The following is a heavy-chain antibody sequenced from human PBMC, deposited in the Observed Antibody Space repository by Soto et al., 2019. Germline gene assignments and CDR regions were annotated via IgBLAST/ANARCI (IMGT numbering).Heavy chain of an antibody. CDR1: GFTFSSSD. CDR2: ISYDGSNK. Sequence: GGSLRLACASSGFTFSSSDMHCVRQAPGRGLEWVAVISYDGSNKYYAESVKGRFTVSRDNSKNSLYLQMTSLRSEDTAVYYCAKDRLATFDPWGQGTLVTVSS. D-gene: IGHD6-19*01. J-gene: IGHJ5*02. V-gene: IGHV3-30*18. CDR3: AKDRLATFDP.